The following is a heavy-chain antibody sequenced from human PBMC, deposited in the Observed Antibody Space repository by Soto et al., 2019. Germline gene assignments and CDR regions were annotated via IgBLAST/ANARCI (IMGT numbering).Heavy chain of an antibody. V-gene: IGHV4-59*01. J-gene: IGHJ6*02. D-gene: IGHD5-18*01. CDR2: IYYSGST. CDR3: ARARGYSYGSDYGMDV. Sequence: QVQLQESGPGLVKPSETLSLTCTVSGGSISSYYWSWIRQPPGKGLEWIGYIYYSGSTNYNPSLKSRVTISVDTSKNQFSLKLSSVTAADTAVYYCARARGYSYGSDYGMDVWGQGTTVTVSS. CDR1: GGSISSYY.